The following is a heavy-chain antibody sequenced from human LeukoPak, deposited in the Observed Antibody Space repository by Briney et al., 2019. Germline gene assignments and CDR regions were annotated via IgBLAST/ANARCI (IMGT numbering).Heavy chain of an antibody. CDR3: ARGRPISDY. J-gene: IGHJ4*02. CDR1: GGSFSGYY. V-gene: IGHV4-34*01. D-gene: IGHD5-24*01. Sequence: SETLSLTCVVYGGSFSGYYWSWIRQPPGKGLEWIGEINHSGSTNYNPSLKSRVTISVDTSKNQFSLKLSSVTAADTAVYYCARGRPISDYWGQGTLVTVSS. CDR2: INHSGST.